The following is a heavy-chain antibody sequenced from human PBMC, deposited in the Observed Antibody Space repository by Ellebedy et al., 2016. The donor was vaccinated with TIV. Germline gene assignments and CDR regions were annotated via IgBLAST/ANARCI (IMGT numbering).Heavy chain of an antibody. Sequence: MPSETLSLTCTVSGGSISPYYWSWIRQPPGKGLEWIGYISYSGSTNYNPSLKSRVTISVDTSKNQFSLRLSSVTAADTAVYYCARRDNYYDSSGYLSHWYFDLWGRGTLVTVSS. V-gene: IGHV4-59*08. D-gene: IGHD3-22*01. J-gene: IGHJ2*01. CDR3: ARRDNYYDSSGYLSHWYFDL. CDR2: ISYSGST. CDR1: GGSISPYY.